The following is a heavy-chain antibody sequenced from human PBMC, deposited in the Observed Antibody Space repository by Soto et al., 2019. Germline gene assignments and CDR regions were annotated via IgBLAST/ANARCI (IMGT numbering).Heavy chain of an antibody. V-gene: IGHV5-51*01. D-gene: IGHD4-17*01. Sequence: PGESLKISCKGSGYSFTSYWIGWVRQMPGKGLEWMGIIYPGDSDTRYSPSFQGQVTISADKSISTAYLQWSSLKASDTAMYYCARAGPTTASRPDAFDIWGQGTMVTVSS. CDR1: GYSFTSYW. CDR3: ARAGPTTASRPDAFDI. CDR2: IYPGDSDT. J-gene: IGHJ3*02.